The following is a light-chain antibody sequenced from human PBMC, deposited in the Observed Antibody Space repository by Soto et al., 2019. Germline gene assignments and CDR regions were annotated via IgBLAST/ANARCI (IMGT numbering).Light chain of an antibody. J-gene: IGKJ4*01. CDR3: QQFRSDPRT. CDR1: QAIXNNY. CDR2: NAS. Sequence: VVTQSACTLSLSPGESATLPCRASQAIXNNYLAWYQQKPGQAPRVLXANASSRATGSPDRLSGGGSVTDFTLTISRLDPEYFAVYYCQQFRSDPRTFGGGTNVDIK. V-gene: IGKV3-20*01.